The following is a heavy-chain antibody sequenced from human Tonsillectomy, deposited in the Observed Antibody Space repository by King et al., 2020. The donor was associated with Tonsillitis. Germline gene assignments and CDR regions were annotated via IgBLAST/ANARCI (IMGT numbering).Heavy chain of an antibody. Sequence: VQLQESGPGLVKPSQTLSLTCTVSGGSISSGSYYWRWIRQPAGKGLEWIGRIYTSGSTNYNPSLKSRVTISVDTSKNQFSLKLSSVTAADTAVYYCARDGGYCSSTSCYYYYYMDVWGKGTTVTVSS. CDR3: ARDGGYCSSTSCYYYYYMDV. J-gene: IGHJ6*03. D-gene: IGHD2-2*01. CDR1: GGSISSGSYY. V-gene: IGHV4-61*02. CDR2: IYTSGST.